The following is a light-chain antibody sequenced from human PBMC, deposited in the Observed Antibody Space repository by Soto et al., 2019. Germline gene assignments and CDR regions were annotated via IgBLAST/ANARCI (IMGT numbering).Light chain of an antibody. V-gene: IGLV1-44*01. Sequence: QSVLTQSPSASGTPGQRVTISCSGSSSSFKTNSVQWFQQLPGTAPKLLIHNNSQRPSGVPDRFSGSKSGTSASLAISGLQSEDEGDYYCATWDASLGWVFGGGTKLTVL. CDR2: NNS. J-gene: IGLJ3*02. CDR1: SSSFKTNS. CDR3: ATWDASLGWV.